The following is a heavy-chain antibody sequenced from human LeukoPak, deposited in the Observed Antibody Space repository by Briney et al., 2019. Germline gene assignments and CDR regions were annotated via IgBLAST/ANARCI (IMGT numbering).Heavy chain of an antibody. J-gene: IGHJ3*01. D-gene: IGHD1-26*01. CDR1: GFTFSAYG. Sequence: GGSLRLSCAVSGFTFSAYGMHWVRQAPGKGLEWVAVIGYDGSKEYYLDAVEGRFTISRDNSKNTLFLQMNSLRVDDTAVYYCARDWNGSPAYDTFDFWGQGTMVTVSS. CDR2: IGYDGSKE. V-gene: IGHV3-33*01. CDR3: ARDWNGSPAYDTFDF.